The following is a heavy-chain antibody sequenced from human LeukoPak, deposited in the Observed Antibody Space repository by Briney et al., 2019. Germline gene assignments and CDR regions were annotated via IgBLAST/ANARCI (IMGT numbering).Heavy chain of an antibody. CDR2: ISSSSSTI. CDR3: AKGGGYEAQYYYYYLDV. D-gene: IGHD5-12*01. Sequence: GGSLRLSCAASGFTFSSYSMNWVRQAPGKGLEWVSYISSSSSTIYYADSVKGRFTISRDNAKNSLYLQMKSLRAEDTAVYYCAKGGGYEAQYYYYYLDVWGKGTTVTISS. V-gene: IGHV3-48*01. J-gene: IGHJ6*03. CDR1: GFTFSSYS.